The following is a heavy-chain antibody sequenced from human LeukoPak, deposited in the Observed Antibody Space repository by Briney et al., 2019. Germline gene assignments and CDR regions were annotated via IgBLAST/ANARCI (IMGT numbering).Heavy chain of an antibody. CDR3: ASATTVTTYGPSDY. V-gene: IGHV3-21*01. J-gene: IGHJ4*02. Sequence: SGGSLRLSCAASGFTFSSYSMNWVRQAPGKGLEWVSSISSSSSYIYYADSVKGRFTISRDNAKNSLYLQMNSLRAEDTAVYYCASATTVTTYGPSDYWGQGTLVTVSS. CDR2: ISSSSSYI. CDR1: GFTFSSYS. D-gene: IGHD4-17*01.